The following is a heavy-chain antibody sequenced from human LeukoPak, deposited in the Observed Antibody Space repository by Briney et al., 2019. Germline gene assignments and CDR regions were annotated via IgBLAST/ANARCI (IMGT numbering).Heavy chain of an antibody. D-gene: IGHD3-9*01. CDR3: AREEHYDILTGYYRGGFDY. CDR1: GFTLSSYA. J-gene: IGHJ4*02. CDR2: ISYDGSNK. V-gene: IGHV3-30*04. Sequence: GRSLRLSCAASGFTLSSYAMHWVRQAPGKGLEWVAVISYDGSNKYYADSVKGRFTISRDNSKNTLYLQMNSLIAEDTAVYYCAREEHYDILTGYYRGGFDYWGQATLVTVSS.